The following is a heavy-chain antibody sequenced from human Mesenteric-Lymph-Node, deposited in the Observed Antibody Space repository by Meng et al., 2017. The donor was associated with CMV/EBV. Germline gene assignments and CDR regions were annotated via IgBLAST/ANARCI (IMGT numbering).Heavy chain of an antibody. V-gene: IGHV3-21*01. CDR3: ARDTGDFWSAYYAGRAFDI. CDR2: SSSRSSYI. J-gene: IGHJ3*02. Sequence: GGSLRLSCAVSGFTLSSYTMNWVRQAPGKGLEWVSSSSSRSSYIYYADSVKGRFTISRDNAKNSLYLQMNSLRAEDTAVYYCARDTGDFWSAYYAGRAFDIWGLGTTVTVSS. D-gene: IGHD3-3*01. CDR1: GFTLSSYT.